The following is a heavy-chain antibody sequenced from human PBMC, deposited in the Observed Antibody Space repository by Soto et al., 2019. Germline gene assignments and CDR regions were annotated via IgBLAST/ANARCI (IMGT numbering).Heavy chain of an antibody. J-gene: IGHJ4*02. CDR1: GFTFSSYG. V-gene: IGHV3-30*18. CDR2: ISYDGSNK. CDR3: AKARTTVTFAFDY. D-gene: IGHD4-17*01. Sequence: GGSLRLSCAASGFTFSSYGMHWVRQAPGKGLEWVAVISYDGSNKYYADSVKGRFTISRDNSKNTLYLQMNSLRAEDTAVYYCAKARTTVTFAFDYWGQGTLVTVSS.